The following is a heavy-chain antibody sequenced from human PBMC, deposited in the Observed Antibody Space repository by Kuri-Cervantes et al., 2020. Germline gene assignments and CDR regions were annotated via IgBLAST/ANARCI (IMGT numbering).Heavy chain of an antibody. CDR1: GYTFTSYD. Sequence: ASVKVSCKASGYTFTSYDINWVRQATGQGLEWMGWMNPNSGNTGYAQKFQGRVTMTRNTSISTAYMELSSLRSEDTAVYYCARRSSLPGSGSYYNDYYYGMDVWGQGTTGTASS. D-gene: IGHD3-10*01. CDR2: MNPNSGNT. J-gene: IGHJ6*02. V-gene: IGHV1-8*01. CDR3: ARRSSLPGSGSYYNDYYYGMDV.